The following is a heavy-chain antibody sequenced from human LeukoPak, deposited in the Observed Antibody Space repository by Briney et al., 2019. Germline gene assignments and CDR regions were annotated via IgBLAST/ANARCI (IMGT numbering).Heavy chain of an antibody. J-gene: IGHJ3*02. V-gene: IGHV1-18*04. D-gene: IGHD3-10*01. CDR1: GYTFTSCG. Sequence: ASVKVSCKASGYTFTSCGISWVRQAPGQGLEWMGWISAYNGNTNYAQKLQGRVTMTTDTSTSTAYMELRSLRSDDTAVYYCARVGHYYYGSGSYSPYDAFDIWGQGTMVTVSS. CDR3: ARVGHYYYGSGSYSPYDAFDI. CDR2: ISAYNGNT.